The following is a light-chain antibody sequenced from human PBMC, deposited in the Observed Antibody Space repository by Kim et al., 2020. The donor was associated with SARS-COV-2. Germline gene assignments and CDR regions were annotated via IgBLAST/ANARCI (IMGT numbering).Light chain of an antibody. CDR2: AAS. CDR1: QGISSD. V-gene: IGKV1-9*01. J-gene: IGKJ4*01. CDR3: QQFKSYPLT. Sequence: DIQLTQSPSFLSASVGDRVTITCRASQGISSDLAWYQQKVGKAPKLLIYAASTLQSGVPSRFSGSGSGTEFTLTVSSLQPEDFATYYCQQFKSYPLTFGGGTKLEIK.